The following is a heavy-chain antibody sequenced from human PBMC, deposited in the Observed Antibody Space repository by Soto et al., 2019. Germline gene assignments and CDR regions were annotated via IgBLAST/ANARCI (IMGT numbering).Heavy chain of an antibody. V-gene: IGHV4-39*01. CDR1: GGSISSGPYS. CDR3: ARRSHTNWPAY. Sequence: ETLALTCTVSGGSISSGPYSWGWIRQPPGEGLEWIGTFHYSESTHYNPSLESRITISVDTSKNQFSLKVSSVTVADTAVYYCARRSHTNWPAYWGHGTQVTVSS. J-gene: IGHJ4*01. CDR2: FHYSEST. D-gene: IGHD2-8*01.